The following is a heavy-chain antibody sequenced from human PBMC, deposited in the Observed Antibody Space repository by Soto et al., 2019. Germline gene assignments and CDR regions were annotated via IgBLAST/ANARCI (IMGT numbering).Heavy chain of an antibody. Sequence: QVQLVESGGGVVQPGRSLRLSCAASGFPFSSYGMHWVRQAPGKGLEWVAHISYDGSNKHYTDSVKGRFTISRDNTKNMLYLPTSSLRAEDTAVYYCAGSQYYFDYWGQGTRGSVSS. D-gene: IGHD1-26*01. CDR2: ISYDGSNK. J-gene: IGHJ4*02. CDR1: GFPFSSYG. CDR3: AGSQYYFDY. V-gene: IGHV3-30*03.